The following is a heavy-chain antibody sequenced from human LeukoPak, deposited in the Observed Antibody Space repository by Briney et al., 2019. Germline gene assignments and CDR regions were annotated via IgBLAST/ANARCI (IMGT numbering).Heavy chain of an antibody. Sequence: GGSLRLSCTASGWMHWVRQDPGKGLVWVSGINHDGSRTFYADSVKGRFTISRDNSKNTLYLEVISLTAEDTAVYYCAKDDAWLRFGEWSQGTLVTVSS. CDR2: INHDGSRT. J-gene: IGHJ4*02. CDR1: GW. V-gene: IGHV3-74*01. CDR3: AKDDAWLRFGE. D-gene: IGHD3-10*01.